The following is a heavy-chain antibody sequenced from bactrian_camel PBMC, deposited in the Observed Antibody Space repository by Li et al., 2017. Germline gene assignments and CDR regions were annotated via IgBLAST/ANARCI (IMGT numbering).Heavy chain of an antibody. D-gene: IGHD4*01. CDR2: TTFDGST. CDR3: VRDGPISSLGDYSLAY. CDR1: GVTYRRYC. J-gene: IGHJ4*01. V-gene: IGHV3S55*01. Sequence: VQLVESGGGSVQAGGSLRLSCAASGVTYRRYCTAGWYRQAPGKERKMVSTTTFDGSTSYDDSVKGRFTISRDSAKNTVYLQMNSLKAEDTAVYYCVRDGPISSLGDYSLAYWGQGTQVTVS.